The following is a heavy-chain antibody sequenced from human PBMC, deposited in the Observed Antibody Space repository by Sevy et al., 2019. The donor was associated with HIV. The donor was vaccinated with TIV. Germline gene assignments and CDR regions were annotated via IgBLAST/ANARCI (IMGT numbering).Heavy chain of an antibody. V-gene: IGHV3-30-3*01. J-gene: IGHJ6*02. CDR2: ISYDGSNK. Sequence: GGSLRLSCAASGFAFSSYAMHWVGQAPGKGLESVAVISYDGSNKYYADSVKGRFTISRDNSKNTLYLQMNSLRAEDTAVYYCARELYYDFWSGYKYYGMDVWGQGTTVTVSS. CDR1: GFAFSSYA. D-gene: IGHD3-3*01. CDR3: ARELYYDFWSGYKYYGMDV.